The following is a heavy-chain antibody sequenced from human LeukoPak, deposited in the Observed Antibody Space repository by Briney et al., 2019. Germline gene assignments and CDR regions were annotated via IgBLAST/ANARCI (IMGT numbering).Heavy chain of an antibody. D-gene: IGHD2-15*01. CDR1: GGSISSGSYY. CDR2: IYTSGST. J-gene: IGHJ4*02. Sequence: SETLSLTCTVPGGSISSGSYYWSWIRQPAGKGLEWIGRIYTSGSTNYNPSLKSRVTISVDTSKNQFSLKLSSVTAADTAVYYCAREGEKLPIDYWGQGTLVTVSS. CDR3: AREGEKLPIDY. V-gene: IGHV4-61*02.